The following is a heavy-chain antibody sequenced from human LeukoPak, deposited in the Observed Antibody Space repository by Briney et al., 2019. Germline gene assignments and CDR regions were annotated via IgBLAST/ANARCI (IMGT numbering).Heavy chain of an antibody. J-gene: IGHJ4*02. CDR1: GFTASGNY. V-gene: IGHV3-53*01. Sequence: GGSLRLSCAASGFTASGNYMTWVRQAPGKGLEWVSLIYSGGSTFYADSVKGRFTISRDNSKNTLYLQMNSLKAEDTAVYYCGSGEWPHNYWGRGTLVTASA. CDR2: IYSGGST. CDR3: GSGEWPHNY. D-gene: IGHD3-10*01.